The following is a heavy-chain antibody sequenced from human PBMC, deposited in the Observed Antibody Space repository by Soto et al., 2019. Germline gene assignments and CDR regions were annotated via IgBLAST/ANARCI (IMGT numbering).Heavy chain of an antibody. V-gene: IGHV4-39*01. CDR3: ARRSPVGGVSS. D-gene: IGHD3-16*01. CDR2: GFSSGTT. Sequence: QLQLQESGPGLVKPSETLSLTCSVSGSSLDSSYTYWCWVRQPPGKPLELIGSGFSSGTTYYNASLKSRIAVSLNTPKNQFSLRLSSVTSADTAMYYCARRSPVGGVSSWGLGILVTVSS. CDR1: GSSLDSSYTY. J-gene: IGHJ4*02.